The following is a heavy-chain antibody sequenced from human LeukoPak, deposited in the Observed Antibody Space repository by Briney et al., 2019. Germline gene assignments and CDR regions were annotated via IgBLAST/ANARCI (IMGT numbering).Heavy chain of an antibody. J-gene: IGHJ6*02. D-gene: IGHD3-9*01. Sequence: PGGSLRLSCAASGFTFSDYYMSWIRQAPGKGLEWVSYISSSGSTIYYADSVKGRFTISRDNAKNSLYLQMNSLRAEDTAVYYCARVAGLDFDWLSAGDYGMDVWGQGTTVTVSS. V-gene: IGHV3-11*01. CDR3: ARVAGLDFDWLSAGDYGMDV. CDR2: ISSSGSTI. CDR1: GFTFSDYY.